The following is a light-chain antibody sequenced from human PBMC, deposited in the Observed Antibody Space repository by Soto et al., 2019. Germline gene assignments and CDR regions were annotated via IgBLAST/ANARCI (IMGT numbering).Light chain of an antibody. J-gene: IGKJ4*01. CDR2: LGS. Sequence: DIVMTQSPLSLPVTPGGPASISCRSSQSLLHSNGYNYLDWYLQKPGQSPQLLIYLGSNRASGVPDRFSGSGSGTDFTLKISRVEAEDVGVYYCVQALQTGTFGGGTKVDIK. V-gene: IGKV2-28*01. CDR1: QSLLHSNGYNY. CDR3: VQALQTGT.